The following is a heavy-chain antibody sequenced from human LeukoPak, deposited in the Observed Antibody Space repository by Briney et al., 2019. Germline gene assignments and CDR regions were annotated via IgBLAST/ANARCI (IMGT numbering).Heavy chain of an antibody. Sequence: SETLSLTCTVSGGSISSYYWSWIRQPPGKGLEWIGYIYYSGSTNYNPSLKSRVTISVDTSKNQFSLKLSSVTAADTAVYYCARSPTYGGYPANFDYWGQGTLVAVSS. V-gene: IGHV4-59*01. D-gene: IGHD5-12*01. CDR1: GGSISSYY. CDR3: ARSPTYGGYPANFDY. J-gene: IGHJ4*02. CDR2: IYYSGST.